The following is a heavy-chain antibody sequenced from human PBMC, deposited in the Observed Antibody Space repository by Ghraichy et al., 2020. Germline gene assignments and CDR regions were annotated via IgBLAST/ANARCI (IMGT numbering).Heavy chain of an antibody. J-gene: IGHJ4*02. CDR2: IYSGGST. CDR3: ARGTFTKIVGADYYFDY. Sequence: GGSLRLSCAASGFTVSSNYMSWVRQAPGKGLEWVSVIYSGGSTYYADSVKGRFTISRDNSKNTLYLQMNSLRAEDTAVYYCARGTFTKIVGADYYFDYWGQGTLVTVSS. D-gene: IGHD1-26*01. V-gene: IGHV3-66*01. CDR1: GFTVSSNY.